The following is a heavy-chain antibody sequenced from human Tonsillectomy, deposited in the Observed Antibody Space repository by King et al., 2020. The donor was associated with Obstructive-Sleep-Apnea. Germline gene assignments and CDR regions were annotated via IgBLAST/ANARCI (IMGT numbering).Heavy chain of an antibody. Sequence: QLQESGPGLEKPSETLSLTCTVSGGSISSSSFYWGWIRQPPGKGLEWIGSIDYSGSTYYNPSLKSRVTISVDTSKNQFSLKLSSVTAADTAVYYCARDSITIFGVVLSNYYYAMDVWGQGTTVTVSS. V-gene: IGHV4-39*07. D-gene: IGHD3-3*01. J-gene: IGHJ6*02. CDR1: GGSISSSSFY. CDR3: ARDSITIFGVVLSNYYYAMDV. CDR2: IDYSGST.